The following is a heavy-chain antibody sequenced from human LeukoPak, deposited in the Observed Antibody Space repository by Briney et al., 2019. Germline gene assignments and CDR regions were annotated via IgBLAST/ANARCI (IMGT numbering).Heavy chain of an antibody. D-gene: IGHD5-18*01. CDR2: ISESGTGT. CDR1: GLTFSRYA. CDR3: AKDIAQGYTFGSIEQDY. Sequence: GGSLRLSCAVSGLTFSRYAMSWVRQAPGKGLEWVSAISESGTGTYYADSVKGRFTISRDNSKNTLSLQMNSLRAEDTAVYYCAKDIAQGYTFGSIEQDYWGQGTLVTASS. V-gene: IGHV3-23*01. J-gene: IGHJ4*02.